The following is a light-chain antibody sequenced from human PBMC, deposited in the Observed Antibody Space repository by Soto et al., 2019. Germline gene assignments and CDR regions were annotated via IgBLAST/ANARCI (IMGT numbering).Light chain of an antibody. CDR1: QSVSTSF. CDR2: GAF. J-gene: IGKJ4*01. V-gene: IGKV3-20*01. Sequence: EVVWTQSPCTLSLSAGERSTLAGVSSQSVSTSFLAWYQQKPGQAPRLLIYGAFSRATGIPDRFSGSGSGTDFTLTISRLESEDFAVYYCQQYNNWPLTFGGGTKVDIK. CDR3: QQYNNWPLT.